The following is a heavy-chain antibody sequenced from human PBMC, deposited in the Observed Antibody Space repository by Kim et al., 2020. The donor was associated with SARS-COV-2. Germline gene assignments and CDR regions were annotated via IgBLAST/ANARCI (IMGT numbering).Heavy chain of an antibody. V-gene: IGHV4-34*01. D-gene: IGHD6-19*01. J-gene: IGHJ6*03. CDR2: INHSGST. CDR3: ARGRGRTGYSSGWFRDYYSMVV. CDR1: GGSFSGYY. Sequence: SETLSLTCAVYGGSFSGYYWSWIRQPPGKGLEWIGEINHSGSTNYNPSLKSRVTISVHTSKNQFSLKLSSVTAADTAVYYGARGRGRTGYSSGWFRDYYSMVVWGKGSTVTVSS.